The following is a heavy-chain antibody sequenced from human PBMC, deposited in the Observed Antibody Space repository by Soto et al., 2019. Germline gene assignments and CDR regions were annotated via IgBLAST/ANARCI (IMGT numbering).Heavy chain of an antibody. CDR2: ISYDGSNK. D-gene: IGHD2-8*01. J-gene: IGHJ4*02. CDR3: AKDICAARDGHHDGGDY. V-gene: IGHV3-30*18. Sequence: QVQLVESGGGVVQPGRSLRLSCAASGFTFSTYGIHWVRQAPGEGLEWVAIISYDGSNKYYADSVKGRFTVSRDNSKNTLYLQMNSLRPEETAIYYCAKDICAARDGHHDGGDYWGQGTLVTVSS. CDR1: GFTFSTYG.